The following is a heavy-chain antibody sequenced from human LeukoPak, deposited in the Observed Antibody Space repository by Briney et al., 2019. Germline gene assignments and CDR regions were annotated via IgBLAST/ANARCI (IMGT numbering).Heavy chain of an antibody. CDR2: ILPSDSET. V-gene: IGHV5-10-1*01. Sequence: GESLKISCQGSGYSFSDYWITWVRQVPGKGLQWMGRILPSDSETNYSPSFQGHVTFSTDRSISTAYLQWSSLKASDTAMYFCARHYYNDNTLFDYWGHGTLVTVSS. CDR1: GYSFSDYW. CDR3: ARHYYNDNTLFDY. D-gene: IGHD3-22*01. J-gene: IGHJ4*01.